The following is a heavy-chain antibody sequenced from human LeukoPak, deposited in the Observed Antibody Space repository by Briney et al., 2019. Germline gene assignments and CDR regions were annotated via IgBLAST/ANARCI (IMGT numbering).Heavy chain of an antibody. J-gene: IGHJ4*02. D-gene: IGHD5-12*01. Sequence: KPSETLSLTCTVSGGSISSYYCSRIRQPPGKGLEWIGYIYYSGSTNYNPSLKSRVTISVDTSKNQFSLKLSSVTAADTAVYYCARAGSSGYEFDYWGQGTLVTVSS. CDR2: IYYSGST. CDR1: GGSISSYY. V-gene: IGHV4-59*01. CDR3: ARAGSSGYEFDY.